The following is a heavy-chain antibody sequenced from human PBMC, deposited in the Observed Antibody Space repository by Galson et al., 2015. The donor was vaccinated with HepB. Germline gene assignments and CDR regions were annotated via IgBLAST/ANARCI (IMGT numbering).Heavy chain of an antibody. V-gene: IGHV3-48*01. D-gene: IGHD2-21*01. CDR1: GFTVSSNH. Sequence: SLRLSCAASGFTVSSNHMSWVRQAPGKGLEWISYISISTTTIYYADSVKGRFTISRDNAKNSLYLQMNSLRAEDTAVYYCARDNGYCGGDVCYDGVGFDYWGQGTLVTVSS. J-gene: IGHJ4*02. CDR2: ISISTTTI. CDR3: ARDNGYCGGDVCYDGVGFDY.